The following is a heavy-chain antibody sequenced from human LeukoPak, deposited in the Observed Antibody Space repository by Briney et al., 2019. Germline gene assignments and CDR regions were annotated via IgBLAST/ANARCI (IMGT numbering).Heavy chain of an antibody. Sequence: PGGSLRLSCAASGFTFSSYSMNWVRQAPGKGLEWVSSISSSSSYIYYADSVKGRFTISRDNAKNSLYLQMNSLRAEDTAVYYCAGPAYCGGDCYLSRAEYFQHWGQGTLVTVSS. V-gene: IGHV3-21*01. CDR1: GFTFSSYS. D-gene: IGHD2-21*02. CDR3: AGPAYCGGDCYLSRAEYFQH. J-gene: IGHJ1*01. CDR2: ISSSSSYI.